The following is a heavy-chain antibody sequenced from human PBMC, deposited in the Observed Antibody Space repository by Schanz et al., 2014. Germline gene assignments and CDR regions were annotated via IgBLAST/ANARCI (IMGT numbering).Heavy chain of an antibody. CDR3: ARGGSVATIAPYTWFDP. CDR2: IYSRGSS. D-gene: IGHD5-12*01. V-gene: IGHV4-59*10. Sequence: QVQLQQWGAGLLKPSETLSLTCAVYGGSFSGYYWSWIRQPAGKGLEWIGRIYSRGSSTYNPSLKSRVTISIGTSNNQFSQKLNTVTAADTAVYYCARGGSVATIAPYTWFDPWGQGTLVTVAS. CDR1: GGSFSGYY. J-gene: IGHJ5*02.